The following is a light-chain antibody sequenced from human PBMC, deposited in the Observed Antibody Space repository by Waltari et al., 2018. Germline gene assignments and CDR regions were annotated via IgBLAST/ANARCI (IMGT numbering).Light chain of an antibody. CDR3: QQLSSQPLT. J-gene: IGKJ4*01. CDR1: QGISSY. Sequence: DIQLTQSPSFLSASVGDRVTITCRASQGISSYVAWYQQNPGKAPRLLIHSASTLQSGVPSRFSGSGSGTEFTLTISSLQPEDFASYYCQQLSSQPLTFGGGTKVEIK. CDR2: SAS. V-gene: IGKV1-9*01.